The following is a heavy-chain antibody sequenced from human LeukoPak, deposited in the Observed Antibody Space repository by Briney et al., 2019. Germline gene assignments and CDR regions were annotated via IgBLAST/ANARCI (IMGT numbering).Heavy chain of an antibody. J-gene: IGHJ4*02. V-gene: IGHV3-49*04. CDR2: IRKKAYGGTT. CDR3: TRLSDPWAGLEY. Sequence: GGSLRLSCTVSGFTFRDYPINWVRQAPGKGLEWLGFIRKKAYGGTTEYAASVTGRLTISRDDSKSIAYLQMTSLETEDTAVYFCTRLSDPWAGLEYWGQGTLVTVSS. D-gene: IGHD3-10*01. CDR1: GFTFRDYP.